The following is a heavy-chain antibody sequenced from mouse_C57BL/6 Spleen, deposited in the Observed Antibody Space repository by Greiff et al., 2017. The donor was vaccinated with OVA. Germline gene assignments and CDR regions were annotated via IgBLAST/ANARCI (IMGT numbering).Heavy chain of an antibody. J-gene: IGHJ2*01. V-gene: IGHV5-6*01. Sequence: EVQVVESGGDLVKPGGSLKLSCAASGFTFSSYGMSWVRQTPDKRLEWVATISSGGSYTYYPDSVKGRFTISRDNAKNTLYLQMSSLKSEDTAMYYCARLDYDYFDYWGQGTTLTVSS. CDR2: ISSGGSYT. CDR1: GFTFSSYG. D-gene: IGHD1-1*02. CDR3: ARLDYDYFDY.